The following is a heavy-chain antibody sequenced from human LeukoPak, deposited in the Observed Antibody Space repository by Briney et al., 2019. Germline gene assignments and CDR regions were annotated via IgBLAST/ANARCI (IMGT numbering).Heavy chain of an antibody. D-gene: IGHD3-22*01. J-gene: IGHJ4*02. CDR3: ASTLYYYDSSGKTFDY. CDR2: IYYSGST. CDR1: GGSISSGDYY. Sequence: SETLSLTCTVSGGSISSGDYYWSWIRQPPGKGLEWIGYIYYSGSTYYNPSLKSRVTISVDTSKNQFSLKLSSVTAADTAVYYCASTLYYYDSSGKTFDYWGQGTLVTVSS. V-gene: IGHV4-30-4*01.